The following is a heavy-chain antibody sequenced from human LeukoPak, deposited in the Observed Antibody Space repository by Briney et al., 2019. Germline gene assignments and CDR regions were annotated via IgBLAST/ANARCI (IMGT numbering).Heavy chain of an antibody. Sequence: PSQTLSLTCTVSGGSITSGDYYWSWIRQPAGKGLEWIGRIYITGSTNYNPSLKTRVTISVDTSKNQFSLKLSSVTAADTAVYYCARGGYYYDTSGYYNWFDPWGQGTLVTVSS. CDR2: IYITGST. CDR1: GGSITSGDYY. V-gene: IGHV4-61*02. J-gene: IGHJ5*02. CDR3: ARGGYYYDTSGYYNWFDP. D-gene: IGHD3-22*01.